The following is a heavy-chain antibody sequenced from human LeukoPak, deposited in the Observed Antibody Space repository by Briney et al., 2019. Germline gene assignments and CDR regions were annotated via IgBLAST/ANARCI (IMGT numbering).Heavy chain of an antibody. CDR2: INSDGRNT. V-gene: IGHV3-74*01. J-gene: IGHJ4*02. CDR1: GFTFSSYW. Sequence: GGSLRLSCEASGFTFSSYWMHWVRQAPGKGLVWVLHINSDGRNTGYADSVKGRFTISRDNAKNTLFLQMNSLRAEDTAVYYCAGRWPNHFDYWGQGSLVTVSS. CDR3: AGRWPNHFDY. D-gene: IGHD5-24*01.